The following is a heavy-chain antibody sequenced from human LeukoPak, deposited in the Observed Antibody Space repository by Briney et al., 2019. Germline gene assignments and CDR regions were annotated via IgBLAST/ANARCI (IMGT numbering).Heavy chain of an antibody. CDR3: ARGDIVVVVAATRYYYYMDV. Sequence: SETLSLTCTVSGGSISSGGYYWSWIRQPAGKGLEWIGRIYTSGSTNYNPSLKSRVTISVDTSKNQFSLKLSSVTAADTAVYYCARGDIVVVVAATRYYYYMDVWGKGTTVTVSS. V-gene: IGHV4-61*02. CDR2: IYTSGST. J-gene: IGHJ6*03. CDR1: GGSISSGGYY. D-gene: IGHD2-15*01.